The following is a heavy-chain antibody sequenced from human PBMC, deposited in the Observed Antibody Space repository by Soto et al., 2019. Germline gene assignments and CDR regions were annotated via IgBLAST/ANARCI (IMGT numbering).Heavy chain of an antibody. CDR3: ARDIGEMSAV. CDR2: ISSSSSYI. D-gene: IGHD3-10*01. J-gene: IGHJ4*02. Sequence: PGGSLRLSCTGSGFTFSSSTMTWVRQGPGKGLEWVSSISSSSSYIYFADSLKGRFTISRDNAKNSLYLQKNSLRAEDTAVYYCARDIGEMSAVWGQGTQVTVSS. V-gene: IGHV3-21*06. CDR1: GFTFSSST.